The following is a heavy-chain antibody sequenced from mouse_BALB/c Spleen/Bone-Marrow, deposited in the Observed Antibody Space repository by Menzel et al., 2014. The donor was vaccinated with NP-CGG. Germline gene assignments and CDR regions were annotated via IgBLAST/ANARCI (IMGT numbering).Heavy chain of an antibody. D-gene: IGHD1-1*01. CDR2: INPSIGYT. V-gene: IGHV1-4*02. CDR1: GYIFTSYT. J-gene: IGHJ2*01. CDR3: AREGTYYAYFDY. Sequence: VQLQQSAAELARPGASVKLSCKASGYIFTSYTIQWIKQRPGQGLEWIGYINPSIGYTEYSQKFKDKTTLTADTSSSTTYMQLSSLTSEDSAVYYCAREGTYYAYFDYWGQGTTLTVSS.